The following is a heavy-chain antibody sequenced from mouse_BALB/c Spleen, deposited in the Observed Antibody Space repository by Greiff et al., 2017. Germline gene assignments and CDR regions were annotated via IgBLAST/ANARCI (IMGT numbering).Heavy chain of an antibody. V-gene: IGHV1S81*02. CDR3: TRWGNYVAMDY. D-gene: IGHD2-1*01. CDR2: INPSNGGT. Sequence: VKLMESGAELVKPGASVKLSCKASGYTFTSYYMYWVKQRPGQGLEWIGEINPSNGGTNFNEKFKSKATLTVDKSSSTAYMQLSSLTSEDSAVYYCTRWGNYVAMDYWGQGTSVTVSS. CDR1: GYTFTSYY. J-gene: IGHJ4*01.